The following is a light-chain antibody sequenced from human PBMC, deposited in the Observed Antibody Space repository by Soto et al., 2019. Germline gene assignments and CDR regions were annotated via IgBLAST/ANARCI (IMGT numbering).Light chain of an antibody. Sequence: EIVVTQSPATLSVSPGERATLSCRANQSVSSNLAWYQQKPGRAPRLLIYGASTRATGIPARFSGSGSGTEFTLTISSLQSEDFAVYYCEQYNNWPSLTFGGGTKVEIK. V-gene: IGKV3-15*01. J-gene: IGKJ4*01. CDR2: GAS. CDR3: EQYNNWPSLT. CDR1: QSVSSN.